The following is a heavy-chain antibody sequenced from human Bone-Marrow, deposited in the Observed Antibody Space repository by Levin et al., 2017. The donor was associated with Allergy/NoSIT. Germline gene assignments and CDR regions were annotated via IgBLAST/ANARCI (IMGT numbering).Heavy chain of an antibody. CDR3: AKAAGNTGYGMDV. J-gene: IGHJ6*02. CDR2: ISYGGNNQ. Sequence: LSLTCAVSGFTFNSYDMHWVHQAPGKGLEWVARISYGGNNQYYADSVRGRFTISRDNSKNTLLLQMNNLRAEDTAVYFCAKAAGNTGYGMDVWGQGTTVSVSS. CDR1: GFTFNSYD. D-gene: IGHD5-18*01. V-gene: IGHV3-30*18.